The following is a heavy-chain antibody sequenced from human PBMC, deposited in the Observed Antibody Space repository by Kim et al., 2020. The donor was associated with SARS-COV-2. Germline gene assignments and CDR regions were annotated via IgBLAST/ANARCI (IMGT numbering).Heavy chain of an antibody. D-gene: IGHD1-26*01. CDR1: GGSISSSSYY. CDR2: IYYSGST. J-gene: IGHJ4*02. Sequence: SETLSLTCTVSGGSISSSSYYWGWIRQPPGKGLEWIGSIYYSGSTYYNPSLKSRVAISVDTSKNQFSLKLSSVTAADTAVCYCARHTSSGSYRPQVTPYFDYWGQGTLVTVSS. CDR3: ARHTSSGSYRPQVTPYFDY. V-gene: IGHV4-39*01.